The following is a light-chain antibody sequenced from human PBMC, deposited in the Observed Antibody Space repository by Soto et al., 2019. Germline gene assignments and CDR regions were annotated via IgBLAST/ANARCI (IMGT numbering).Light chain of an antibody. V-gene: IGKV3-20*01. CDR2: AAS. CDR1: QSVTVNS. Sequence: EILLTQSPSTLGLSPGEGVTLSCRASQSVTVNSLAWYQQKPGQAPRLLIYAASTRAAAVPDRFTGSGSGTDFALTISRLEPEDFGVYYCQQYGDSPLTSGPGTKVDIK. CDR3: QQYGDSPLT. J-gene: IGKJ3*01.